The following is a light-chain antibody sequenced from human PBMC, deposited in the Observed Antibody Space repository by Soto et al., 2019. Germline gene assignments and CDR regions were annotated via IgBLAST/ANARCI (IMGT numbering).Light chain of an antibody. CDR3: QQYNSYSWT. J-gene: IGKJ1*01. V-gene: IGKV1-5*03. Sequence: DIQMTQSPSSLSASVVDRVTVSFQASQDITNYLNWYQQKPGQAPKLLIYKASSLESGVPSRFSGSGSGTEFTLTISSLQPDDFATYYCQQYNSYSWTFGQGTKVDIK. CDR1: QDITNY. CDR2: KAS.